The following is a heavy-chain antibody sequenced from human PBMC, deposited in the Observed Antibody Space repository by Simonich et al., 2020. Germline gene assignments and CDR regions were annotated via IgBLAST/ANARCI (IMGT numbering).Heavy chain of an antibody. J-gene: IGHJ5*02. V-gene: IGHV1-8*02. D-gene: IGHD2-2*01. CDR1: GYTFTSYD. Sequence: QVQLVQSGAEVKKPGASVKVSCKASGYTFTSYDINWVRQATGQGRAWMGSMNPNSGNTGYAQKFQGRVTITRNTSISTAYMELSSLRSGDTAVYYCARARYCSSTSCYNWFDPWGQGTLVTVSS. CDR3: ARARYCSSTSCYNWFDP. CDR2: MNPNSGNT.